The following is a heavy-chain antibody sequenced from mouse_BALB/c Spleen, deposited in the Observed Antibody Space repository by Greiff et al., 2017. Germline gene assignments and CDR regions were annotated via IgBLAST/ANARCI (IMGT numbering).Heavy chain of an antibody. CDR2: IAPGGGST. Sequence: DLVKPGASVKLSCKASGFTFTSYWINWIQQRPGQGLEWIGCIAPGGGSTYYNEMLKGKATMTVDTSSSTAYIQLSSLSSEDSAVYYCASVYGNYEDWFAYWGQGTLVTVSA. V-gene: IGHV1S41*01. D-gene: IGHD2-1*01. CDR3: ASVYGNYEDWFAY. J-gene: IGHJ3*01. CDR1: GFTFTSYW.